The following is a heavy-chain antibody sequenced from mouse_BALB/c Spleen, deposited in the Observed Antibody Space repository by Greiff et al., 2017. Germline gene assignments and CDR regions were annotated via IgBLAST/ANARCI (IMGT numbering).Heavy chain of an antibody. Sequence: EVQLQESGAELVKPGASVKLSCTASGFNIKDTYMHWVKQRPEQGLEWIGRIDPANGNTKYDPKFQGKATITADTSSNTAYLQLSSLTSEDTAVYYCARGYCNYVRYYAMDYWGQGTSVTVSS. CDR3: ARGYCNYVRYYAMDY. J-gene: IGHJ4*01. V-gene: IGHV14-3*02. CDR1: GFNIKDTY. D-gene: IGHD2-1*01. CDR2: IDPANGNT.